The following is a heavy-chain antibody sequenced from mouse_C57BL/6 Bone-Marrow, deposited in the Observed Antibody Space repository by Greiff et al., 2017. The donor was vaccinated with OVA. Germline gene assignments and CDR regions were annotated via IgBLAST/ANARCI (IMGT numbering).Heavy chain of an antibody. J-gene: IGHJ1*03. D-gene: IGHD1-1*01. CDR2: IYPGSGST. V-gene: IGHV1-55*01. CDR3: SSLYYISSLHWYFDV. Sequence: QVQLQQPGAELVKPGASVKMSCKASGYTFTSYWITWVKQRPGQGLEWIGDIYPGSGSTNYNEKFKSKATLTVDKSSSKAYMQLSSLTSEDSAVYFCSSLYYISSLHWYFDVWGRGTTVTVSS. CDR1: GYTFTSYW.